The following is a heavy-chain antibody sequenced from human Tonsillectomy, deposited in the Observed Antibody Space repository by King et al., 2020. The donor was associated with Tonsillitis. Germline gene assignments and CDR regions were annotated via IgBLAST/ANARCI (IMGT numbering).Heavy chain of an antibody. J-gene: IGHJ4*02. CDR3: ARAGHLEMATISDF. CDR2: IHQDGRGD. Sequence: VQPVESGGGLVQPGGSLRLSCAASGFTFSNYWMSWVRQAPGEGLEWVANIHQDGRGDYYVVSVKGRFTVSRDNARNLLYLQMNSLRAEDTAGYYCARAGHLEMATISDFWGQGTLVTVSS. V-gene: IGHV3-7*01. D-gene: IGHD5-24*01. CDR1: GFTFSNYW.